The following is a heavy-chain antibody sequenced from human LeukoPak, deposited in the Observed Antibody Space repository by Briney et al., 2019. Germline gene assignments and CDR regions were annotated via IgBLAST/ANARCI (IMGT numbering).Heavy chain of an antibody. J-gene: IGHJ6*02. V-gene: IGHV3-21*01. CDR2: ISSSSSYI. D-gene: IGHD1-26*01. CDR3: ARVGREPNYYGMDV. Sequence: GGSLRLSCAASGFTFSSYSMNWVRQAPGKGLEWVSSISSSSSYIYYADSVKGRFTISRDNAKNSLYLQMNSLRAEDTAVYYCARVGREPNYYGMDVWGQGTTVTVSS. CDR1: GFTFSSYS.